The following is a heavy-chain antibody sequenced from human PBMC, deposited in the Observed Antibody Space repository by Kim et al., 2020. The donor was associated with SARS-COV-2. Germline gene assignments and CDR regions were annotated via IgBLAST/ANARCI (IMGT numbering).Heavy chain of an antibody. CDR2: ISSSGSTI. D-gene: IGHD2-21*02. CDR1: GFTFSSYE. V-gene: IGHV3-48*03. J-gene: IGHJ3*02. CDR3: ARDGLSDVVVTASDAFDI. Sequence: GGSLRLSCAASGFTFSSYEMNWVRQAPGKGLEWVSYISSSGSTIYYADSVKGRFTISRDNAKNSLYLQMNSLRAEDTAVYYCARDGLSDVVVTASDAFDIWGQGTMVTVSS.